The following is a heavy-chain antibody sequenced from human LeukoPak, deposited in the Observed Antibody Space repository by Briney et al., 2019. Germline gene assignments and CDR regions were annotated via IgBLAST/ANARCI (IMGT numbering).Heavy chain of an antibody. J-gene: IGHJ5*02. Sequence: AASVKVSCKASGGTFSSYAISWVRQAPGQGLEWMGRIIPILGIANYAQKFQGRVTITADKSTSTAYMELSSLRSEDTAVYYRARDPAVIGWPNWFDPWGQGTLVTVSS. V-gene: IGHV1-69*04. CDR2: IIPILGIA. CDR1: GGTFSSYA. CDR3: ARDPAVIGWPNWFDP. D-gene: IGHD2-21*01.